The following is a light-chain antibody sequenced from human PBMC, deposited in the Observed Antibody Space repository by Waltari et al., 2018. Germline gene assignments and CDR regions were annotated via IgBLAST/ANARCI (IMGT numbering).Light chain of an antibody. CDR2: KNN. CDR3: AAWDDSLSGLV. V-gene: IGLV1-47*01. J-gene: IGLJ3*02. CDR1: SSNIGSNY. Sequence: QSVLTQPPSASGTPGQKGTISCNGSSSNIGSNYVYWYQQLPGTAPKLLIFKNNQRPSGVPYRFSDTKSGTSASLAINGLRSEDGAYYYCAAWDDSLSGLVLGGGTKVTVL.